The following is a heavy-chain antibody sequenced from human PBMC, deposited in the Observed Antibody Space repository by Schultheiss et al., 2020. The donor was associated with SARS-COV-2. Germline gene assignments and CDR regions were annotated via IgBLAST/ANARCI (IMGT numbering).Heavy chain of an antibody. CDR3: ARDWSGFWSGFWDH. D-gene: IGHD3-3*01. J-gene: IGHJ4*02. CDR2: IYSGGST. V-gene: IGHV3-66*01. Sequence: GGSLRLSCAASGFTVSSNYMSWVRQAPGKGLEWVSVIYSGGSTYYADSVKGRFTISRDNAKNSLYLQMNSLRAEDTAVYYCARDWSGFWSGFWDHWGRGTQVTVSS. CDR1: GFTVSSNY.